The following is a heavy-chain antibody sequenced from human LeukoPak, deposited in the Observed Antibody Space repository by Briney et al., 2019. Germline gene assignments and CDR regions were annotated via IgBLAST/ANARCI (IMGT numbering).Heavy chain of an antibody. CDR1: EFTFSSYW. J-gene: IGHJ3*02. V-gene: IGHV3-7*01. D-gene: IGHD6-13*01. Sequence: GGSLRLSCAASEFTFSSYWMSWVRQAPGKGLEWVANIKQDGSEKYYVDSVKGRFTISRDNAKNSLYLQMNSLRVEDTAVYYCATNQRTSSRYGNAFDIWGQGTMVTVSS. CDR2: IKQDGSEK. CDR3: ATNQRTSSRYGNAFDI.